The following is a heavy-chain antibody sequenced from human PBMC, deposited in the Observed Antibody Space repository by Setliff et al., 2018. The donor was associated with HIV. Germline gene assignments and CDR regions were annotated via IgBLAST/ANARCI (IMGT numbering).Heavy chain of an antibody. J-gene: IGHJ3*02. V-gene: IGHV3-30*02. CDR2: INYDDNYE. Sequence: GGSLRLSCAASGFTFSAHGMHWVRQAPGKGLEWVTFINYDDNYEYYADSVKGRFTISINTVYMELSSLKSDDTAVYYCARDYLHVFDIWGQGTMVTVS. CDR3: ARDYLHVFDI. CDR1: GFTFSAHG.